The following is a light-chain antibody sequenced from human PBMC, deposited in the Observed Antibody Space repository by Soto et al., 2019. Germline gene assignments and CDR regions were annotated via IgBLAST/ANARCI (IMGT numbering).Light chain of an antibody. CDR3: QSYDNSLSGFV. V-gene: IGLV1-40*01. Sequence: QSVLTQPPSVSRAPGQRFTISCTGSSSNIGAGYDVHWYQQLPGTAPKLLIYGNSDRPSGVPDRFSGSKSDTSASLAITGLQAEDEADYYCQSYDNSLSGFVFGTGTKLTVL. CDR1: SSNIGAGYD. J-gene: IGLJ1*01. CDR2: GNS.